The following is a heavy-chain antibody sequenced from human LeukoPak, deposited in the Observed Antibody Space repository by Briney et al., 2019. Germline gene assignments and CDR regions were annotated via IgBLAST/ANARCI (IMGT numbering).Heavy chain of an antibody. J-gene: IGHJ6*02. D-gene: IGHD1-26*01. Sequence: GGSLRLSCAASGFTFSSYAMAWVRQAPGKGLEWVSTISGSATNTYYADSVKGRFTISRDNSKNTLYVQMNSLRAEDTAVYYCAKVWATFYHGMDVWGQGTTVTVSS. CDR2: ISGSATNT. CDR1: GFTFSSYA. V-gene: IGHV3-23*01. CDR3: AKVWATFYHGMDV.